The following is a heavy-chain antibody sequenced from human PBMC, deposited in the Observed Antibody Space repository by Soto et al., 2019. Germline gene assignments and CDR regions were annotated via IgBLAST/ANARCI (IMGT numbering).Heavy chain of an antibody. V-gene: IGHV1-69*01. Sequence: QVQLVQSGAEVKKPGSSVKVSCKASGGTFRSYAISWVRQAPGQRLEWMGGIIPIFGTANYAQKFQGRVTNTADESTSTAYMELSSLKSEDTAVYYCASLFEVVAAAIWGQGPLVTVSS. CDR2: IIPIFGTA. CDR3: ASLFEVVAAAI. J-gene: IGHJ4*02. CDR1: GGTFRSYA. D-gene: IGHD2-15*01.